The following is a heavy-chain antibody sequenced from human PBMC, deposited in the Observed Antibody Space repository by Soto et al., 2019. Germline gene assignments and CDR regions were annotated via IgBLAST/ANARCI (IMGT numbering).Heavy chain of an antibody. Sequence: PGGSLRLSCAASGFTFDDYGMSWVRQAPGKGLEWVSVIKWDGGSTGYADSVKGRFTISRDNAKNTLYLQMNSLRAEDTAVYYCVRDKNAEGATLAGYYYYGMDVWGQGTTVTVSS. CDR2: IKWDGGST. CDR3: VRDKNAEGATLAGYYYYGMDV. J-gene: IGHJ6*02. V-gene: IGHV3-20*04. D-gene: IGHD1-26*01. CDR1: GFTFDDYG.